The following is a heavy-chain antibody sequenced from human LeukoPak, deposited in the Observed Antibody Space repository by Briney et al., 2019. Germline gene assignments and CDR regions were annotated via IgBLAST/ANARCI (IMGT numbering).Heavy chain of an antibody. CDR1: GYSISSGYY. Sequence: SETLSLTCTVSGYSISSGYYRSWIRQPAGKGLEWIGRIYTSGSTNYNPSLKSRVTMSVDTSKNQFSLKLSSVTAADTAVYYCARAEAAAGINWFDPWGQGTLVTVSS. D-gene: IGHD6-13*01. V-gene: IGHV4-4*07. CDR3: ARAEAAAGINWFDP. CDR2: IYTSGST. J-gene: IGHJ5*02.